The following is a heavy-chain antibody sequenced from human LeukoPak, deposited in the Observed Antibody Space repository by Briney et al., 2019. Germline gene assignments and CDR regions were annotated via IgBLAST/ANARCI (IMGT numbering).Heavy chain of an antibody. CDR2: INPNSGGT. J-gene: IGHJ3*02. V-gene: IGHV1-2*02. D-gene: IGHD3-3*01. CDR3: ARERMYYDFWSGYYRPGRDAFDI. CDR1: GYTFTGYY. Sequence: ASVKVSCKASGYTFTGYYMHWVRQAPGQGLEWMGWINPNSGGTNSAQKFQGRVTMTRDTSISTAYMELSRLRSDDTAVYYCARERMYYDFWSGYYRPGRDAFDIWGQGTMVTVSS.